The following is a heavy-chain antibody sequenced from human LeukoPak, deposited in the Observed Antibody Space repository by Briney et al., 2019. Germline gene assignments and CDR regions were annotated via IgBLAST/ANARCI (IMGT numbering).Heavy chain of an antibody. CDR2: FDPEDGET. Sequence: ASVKVSCKVSGYTFTELSMHWVRQAPGQGLEWMGGFDPEDGETIYAQEFQGRVTMTEDTSTDTAYMELSSLRSEDTAVYYCATGSPSCGGDCYSADYWGQGTLVTVSS. J-gene: IGHJ4*02. V-gene: IGHV1-24*01. CDR1: GYTFTELS. D-gene: IGHD2-21*02. CDR3: ATGSPSCGGDCYSADY.